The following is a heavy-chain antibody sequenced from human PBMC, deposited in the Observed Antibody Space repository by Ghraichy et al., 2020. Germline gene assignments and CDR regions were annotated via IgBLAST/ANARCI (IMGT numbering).Heavy chain of an antibody. D-gene: IGHD3-10*01. CDR2: ISGSGGST. V-gene: IGHV3-23*01. CDR1: GFTFSTYA. Sequence: GESLNISCAASGFTFSTYAMSWVRQAPGKGLEWVSTISGSGGSTNYADSVKGRFTIFRDNSKNMLYLQMNSLRADDTAVYECAKGLDYGEYNYGLEVWGQGTTVTVS. J-gene: IGHJ6*02. CDR3: AKGLDYGEYNYGLEV.